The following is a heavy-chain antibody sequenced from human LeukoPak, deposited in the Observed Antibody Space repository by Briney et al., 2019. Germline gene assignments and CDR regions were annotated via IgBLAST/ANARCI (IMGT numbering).Heavy chain of an antibody. J-gene: IGHJ4*02. CDR1: GGSISSYY. Sequence: SETLSLTCTVSGGSISSYYWSWIRQPPGKGLEWIGYIYYSESTNYNPSLKSRVTISVDTSKNQFSLKLSSVTAADTAVYYCARESSGYSYGQDYWGQGTLVTVSS. CDR2: IYYSEST. CDR3: ARESSGYSYGQDY. D-gene: IGHD5-18*01. V-gene: IGHV4-59*12.